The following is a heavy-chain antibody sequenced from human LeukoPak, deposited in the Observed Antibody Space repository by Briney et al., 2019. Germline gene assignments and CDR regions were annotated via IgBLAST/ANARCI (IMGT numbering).Heavy chain of an antibody. Sequence: GGSLRLSCAASGFRFSDYSMNWVRQAPGEGLEWVANIKQDGSEKYYVDSVKGRFTISRDNAKNSLYLQMNSLRAEDTAVYYCARGLLGWRPYYFDYWGQGTLVTVSS. CDR3: ARGLLGWRPYYFDY. CDR1: GFRFSDYS. D-gene: IGHD6-19*01. J-gene: IGHJ4*02. CDR2: IKQDGSEK. V-gene: IGHV3-7*01.